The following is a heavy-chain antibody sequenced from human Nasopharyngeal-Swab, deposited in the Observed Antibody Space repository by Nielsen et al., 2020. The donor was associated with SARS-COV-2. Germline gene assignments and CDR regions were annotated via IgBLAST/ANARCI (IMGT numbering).Heavy chain of an antibody. D-gene: IGHD3-22*01. V-gene: IGHV4-59*01. CDR3: ARGRYEYYYDSSGYYSDCYYMDV. CDR1: GGSISSYY. Sequence: SETLSLTCTVSGGSISSYYWSWIRQPPGKGLEWIGYIYYSGSTTYNPSLKSRVTISVDTSKNQFSLKLSSVTAADTAVYYCARGRYEYYYDSSGYYSDCYYMDVWGKGTTVTVSS. CDR2: IYYSGST. J-gene: IGHJ6*03.